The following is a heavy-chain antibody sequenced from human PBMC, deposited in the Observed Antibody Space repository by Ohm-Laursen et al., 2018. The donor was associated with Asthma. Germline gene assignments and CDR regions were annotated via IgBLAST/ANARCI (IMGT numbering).Heavy chain of an antibody. Sequence: SLRLSCAASGFTFSSYAMRWVRQAPGKGLEWVAVISYDGSNKYYADSVKGRFTISRDNSKNTLYLQMNSLRAEDTAVYYCARERTGDYYGMDVWGQGTTVTVSS. V-gene: IGHV3-30-3*01. CDR2: ISYDGSNK. CDR1: GFTFSSYA. D-gene: IGHD1-14*01. CDR3: ARERTGDYYGMDV. J-gene: IGHJ6*02.